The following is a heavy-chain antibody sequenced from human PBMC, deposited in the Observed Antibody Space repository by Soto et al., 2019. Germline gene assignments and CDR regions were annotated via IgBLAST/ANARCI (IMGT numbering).Heavy chain of an antibody. CDR2: IYYSGST. J-gene: IGHJ4*02. V-gene: IGHV4-30-4*01. CDR3: ARASSGYLRSFDY. Sequence: QVQLQESGPGLVKPSQTLSLTCTVSGGSISSGDYYWSWIRQPPGKGLEWIGYIYYSGSTYYNPSLNGRVTISEDTSKNHVTQKLSSVTAADTAVYYWARASSGYLRSFDYWGQGTLVTVSS. CDR1: GGSISSGDYY. D-gene: IGHD3-22*01.